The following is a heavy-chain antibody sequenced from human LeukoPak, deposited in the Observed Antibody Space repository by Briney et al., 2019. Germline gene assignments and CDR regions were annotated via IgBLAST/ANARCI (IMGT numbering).Heavy chain of an antibody. CDR3: AKAYYGSSGYRLSDAFDI. CDR1: RFAFSSYA. CDR2: INWNGGTT. Sequence: GGSLRLSCAASRFAFSSYAMTWVRQAPGKGLEWVSGINWNGGTTTYADSVKGRFTISRDNAKNSLYLQMNSLRAEDTALYYCAKAYYGSSGYRLSDAFDIWGQGTMVTVSS. D-gene: IGHD3-22*01. J-gene: IGHJ3*02. V-gene: IGHV3-20*04.